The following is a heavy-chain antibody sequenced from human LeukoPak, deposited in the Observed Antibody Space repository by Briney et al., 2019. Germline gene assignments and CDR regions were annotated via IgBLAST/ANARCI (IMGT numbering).Heavy chain of an antibody. V-gene: IGHV3-74*01. CDR3: ARHGGYYYDY. D-gene: IGHD2-15*01. J-gene: IGHJ4*02. CDR1: GFSFSNFW. CDR2: ISSDGSTT. Sequence: GGSLRLSCAASGFSFSNFWMHWVRQAPGKGLVCVSHISSDGSTTTYADSVKGRFTISRDNARNSLYLQMSSLRAEDTAVYYCARHGGYYYDYWGQGTLVTVSS.